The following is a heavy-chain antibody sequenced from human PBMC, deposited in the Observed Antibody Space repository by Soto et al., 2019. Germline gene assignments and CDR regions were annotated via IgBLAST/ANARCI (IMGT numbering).Heavy chain of an antibody. CDR1: GFTFSSYA. J-gene: IGHJ6*02. Sequence: GGSLRLSCAASGFTFSSYAMSWVRQAPGKGLEWISVISGSGDYTYYVNSVKGRFIISRDNSENTLHLEVNGLRAEDTAVYYCAKYGSPRTEYYYCGMDVWGQGTTVTVSS. CDR2: ISGSGDYT. D-gene: IGHD6-13*01. V-gene: IGHV3-23*01. CDR3: AKYGSPRTEYYYCGMDV.